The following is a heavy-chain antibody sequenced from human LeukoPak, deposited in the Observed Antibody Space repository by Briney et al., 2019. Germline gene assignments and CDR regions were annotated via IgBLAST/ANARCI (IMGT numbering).Heavy chain of an antibody. CDR2: IYSGGST. CDR3: ARGIAVADTGFFDY. CDR1: GFTVSSNY. D-gene: IGHD6-19*01. V-gene: IGHV3-66*01. J-gene: IGHJ4*02. Sequence: GGSLRLSCAASGFTVSSNYMTWVRQAPGKGLEWVSVIYSGGSTYYADSVKGRFTISRDNSKSTLYLQMNSLRVEDTAGYYCARGIAVADTGFFDYWGQGTLVTVSS.